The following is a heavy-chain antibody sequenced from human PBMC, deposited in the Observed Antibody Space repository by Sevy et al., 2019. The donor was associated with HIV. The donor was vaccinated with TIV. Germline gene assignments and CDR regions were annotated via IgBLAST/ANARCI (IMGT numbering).Heavy chain of an antibody. V-gene: IGHV3-15*01. J-gene: IGHJ6*02. CDR3: TTDPGRSGGSGYGMDV. D-gene: IGHD2-15*01. CDR2: IKSKTDGGTT. Sequence: GSLRLSCAASGFTFRNAWMSWVRQAPGKGLEWVGRIKSKTDGGTTDYAAPVKGRFTISRDDSKNTLYLQMNSLKTEDTAVYYCTTDPGRSGGSGYGMDVWGQGTTVTVSS. CDR1: GFTFRNAW.